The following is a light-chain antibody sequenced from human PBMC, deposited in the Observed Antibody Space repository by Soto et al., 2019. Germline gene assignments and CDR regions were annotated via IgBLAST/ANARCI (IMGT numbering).Light chain of an antibody. CDR3: SSYTSSSTPYVV. V-gene: IGLV2-14*01. Sequence: QSALTQPASVSGSPGQSITISCTGTSSDVGGYNYVSWYQQHPGKAPKLMIYDVSNRPSGVSNRFSGSKSGNTASPTISGLQSEDEADYYCSSYTSSSTPYVVFGGGTKVTVL. CDR2: DVS. J-gene: IGLJ2*01. CDR1: SSDVGGYNY.